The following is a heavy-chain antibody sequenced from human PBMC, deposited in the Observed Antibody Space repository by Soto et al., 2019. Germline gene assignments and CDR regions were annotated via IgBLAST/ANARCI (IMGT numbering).Heavy chain of an antibody. D-gene: IGHD3-22*01. CDR2: ISYDGRNK. Sequence: GGSLRLSCAASGLTFSSYGMHWVRQAPGRGLEWVAGISYDGRNKYYVDSVKGRFTISRDNSKNTLDLQMNSLRVEDTAVFYCAQDTYYHDTSGYYPLDYGGQGALVPV. J-gene: IGHJ4*02. V-gene: IGHV3-30*18. CDR1: GLTFSSYG. CDR3: AQDTYYHDTSGYYPLDY.